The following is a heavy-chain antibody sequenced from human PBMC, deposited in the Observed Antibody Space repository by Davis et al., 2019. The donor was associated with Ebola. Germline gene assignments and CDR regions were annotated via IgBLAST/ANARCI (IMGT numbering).Heavy chain of an antibody. D-gene: IGHD5-18*01. CDR3: ARIDTAMVGGYDY. CDR1: GFTFSSYS. CDR2: ISGSGGST. Sequence: GGSLRLSCAASGFTFSSYSMNWVRQAPGKGLEWVSAISGSGGSTYYADSVKGRFTISRDNSKNTLYLQMNSLRSEDTAVYYCARIDTAMVGGYDYWGQGTLVTVSS. V-gene: IGHV3-23*01. J-gene: IGHJ4*02.